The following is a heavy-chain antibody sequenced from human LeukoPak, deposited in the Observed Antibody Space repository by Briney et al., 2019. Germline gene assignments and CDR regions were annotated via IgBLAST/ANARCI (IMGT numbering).Heavy chain of an antibody. V-gene: IGHV1-2*06. CDR3: ARVAERYCSDGSCYGNRFDP. CDR1: GYTFTGYY. D-gene: IGHD2-15*01. Sequence: ASVKVSCKASGYTFTGYYMHWVRQAPGQGLELMGRINPNSGFTNYAQKFQDRVTMTRDTSINTAYIELSRLRSDDTAVYYCARVAERYCSDGSCYGNRFDPWGQGTLVTVSS. CDR2: INPNSGFT. J-gene: IGHJ5*02.